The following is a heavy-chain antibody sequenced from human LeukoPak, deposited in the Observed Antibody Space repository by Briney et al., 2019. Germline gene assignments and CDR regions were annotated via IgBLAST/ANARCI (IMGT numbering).Heavy chain of an antibody. D-gene: IGHD5-18*01. CDR2: ISYSGST. CDR1: GGSISSYY. Sequence: SETLSLTCTVSGGSISSYYWSWIRQPPGKGLEWIGYISYSGSTSYNPSLKSRVTISVDTSKNQFSVKLSSVTAADTAVYYCARSRGYSYGTTFLDYWGQGTLVTVSS. V-gene: IGHV4-59*08. CDR3: ARSRGYSYGTTFLDY. J-gene: IGHJ4*02.